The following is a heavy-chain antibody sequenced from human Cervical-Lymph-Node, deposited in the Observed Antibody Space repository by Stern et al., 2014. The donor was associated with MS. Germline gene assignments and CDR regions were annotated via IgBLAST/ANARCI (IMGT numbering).Heavy chain of an antibody. CDR3: ARSTRAWQNNWFDL. V-gene: IGHV2-70*15. J-gene: IGHJ5*01. D-gene: IGHD2-8*02. Sequence: QVTLKESGPALVRPTQTLTLTCTFSGFSLNTSGMCVSWIRQPQGKALEWLARIDWDDDKYYNPYLRTRLTISKDTSKSQVVLTMTNMDPVDTGTYYCARSTRAWQNNWFDLWGQGALVTVSS. CDR1: GFSLNTSGMC. CDR2: IDWDDDK.